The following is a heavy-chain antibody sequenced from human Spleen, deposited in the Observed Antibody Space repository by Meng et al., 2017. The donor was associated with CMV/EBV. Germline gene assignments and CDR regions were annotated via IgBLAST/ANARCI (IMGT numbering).Heavy chain of an antibody. J-gene: IGHJ5*02. CDR1: GYSFTSYG. CDR2: ISTYNGKT. D-gene: IGHD4-11*01. Sequence: ASVKVSCKASGYSFTSYGITWVRQAPGRGLEWMGWISTYNGKTHYAQNLQGRVTMTTDTSTTTAYMELSSLRSEDTAVYYCARGDYTGYWFDPWGQGTLVTVSS. CDR3: ARGDYTGYWFDP. V-gene: IGHV1-18*01.